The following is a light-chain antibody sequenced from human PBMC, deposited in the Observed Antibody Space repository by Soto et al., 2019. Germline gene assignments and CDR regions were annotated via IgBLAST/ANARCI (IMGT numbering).Light chain of an antibody. CDR3: QHHDHFPVT. V-gene: IGKV1-33*01. J-gene: IGKJ3*01. CDR2: DAS. CDR1: HDISNY. Sequence: DIQMTQSPSSLSASVGDRVRITCQASHDISNYLNWYQQKPGNAPKLLIYDASNLEVGVPSRFSGSGSGTDFTFTISSLQPEDIGTYYCQHHDHFPVTFGPGTKVNI.